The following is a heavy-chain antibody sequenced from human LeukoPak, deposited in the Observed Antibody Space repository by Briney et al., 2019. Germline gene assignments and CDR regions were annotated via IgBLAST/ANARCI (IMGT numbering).Heavy chain of an antibody. CDR1: GYTFTSYG. V-gene: IGHV1-18*01. CDR3: ARDSILHNTYYYDSSGYYVQFDY. D-gene: IGHD3-22*01. J-gene: IGHJ4*02. Sequence: GASVKVSCKASGYTFTSYGISWVRQAPGQGLEWMGWISAYNGNTNYAQKLQGRVTMTTDTSTSTAYMELRSLRSDDTAVYYCARDSILHNTYYYDSSGYYVQFDYWGTGTLVTVSS. CDR2: ISAYNGNT.